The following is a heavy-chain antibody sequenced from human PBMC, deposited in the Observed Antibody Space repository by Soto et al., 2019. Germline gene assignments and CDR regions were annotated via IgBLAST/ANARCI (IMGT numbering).Heavy chain of an antibody. J-gene: IGHJ6*02. CDR1: GYSFTSYW. D-gene: IGHD6-6*01. Sequence: GESLKISCKGSGYSFTSYWIGWVRQMPGKGLEWMGIIYPGDSDTRYSPSFQGQVTISADRSINTAYLQWSSLKASDTAMYYCARSPYSTSSGGDYYYGVDVWGQGTTVTVSS. V-gene: IGHV5-51*01. CDR2: IYPGDSDT. CDR3: ARSPYSTSSGGDYYYGVDV.